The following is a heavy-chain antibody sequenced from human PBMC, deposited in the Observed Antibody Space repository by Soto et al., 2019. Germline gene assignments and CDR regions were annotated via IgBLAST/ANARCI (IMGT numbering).Heavy chain of an antibody. J-gene: IGHJ6*02. V-gene: IGHV3-48*02. D-gene: IGHD1-26*01. CDR1: GFIFSSHS. Sequence: EVQLAESGGDLVKPGESLILSCAASGFIFSSHSMNWVRQAPGKGLEWLASISSTGRTRYYAGSVKGRCTISRDNDRNVLYVQMDSLGHDDTATYYCARRAFRGGSPGDHYNGLNVWGQGTTVTVSS. CDR2: ISSTGRTR. CDR3: ARRAFRGGSPGDHYNGLNV.